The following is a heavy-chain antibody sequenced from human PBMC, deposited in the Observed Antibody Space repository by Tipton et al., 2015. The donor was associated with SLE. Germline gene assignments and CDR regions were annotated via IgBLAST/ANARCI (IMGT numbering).Heavy chain of an antibody. J-gene: IGHJ6*02. V-gene: IGHV4-4*02. Sequence: TLSLTCAVSGGSINSYNWWTWVRQPPGKGLEWIGEIYHSGTTNYNPARKSRITISLDKSNNHFSLRLSSLTAADTAVYYCARGPDYSNYYFYRMDVWGQGTTVTVSS. CDR3: ARGPDYSNYYFYRMDV. CDR1: GGSINSYNW. CDR2: IYHSGTT. D-gene: IGHD4-11*01.